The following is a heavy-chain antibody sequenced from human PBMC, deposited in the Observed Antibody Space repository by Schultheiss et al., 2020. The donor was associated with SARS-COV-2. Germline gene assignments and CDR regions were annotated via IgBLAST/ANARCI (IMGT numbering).Heavy chain of an antibody. CDR2: ISSSSSYI. CDR3: AREGITMVRGEDFDY. CDR1: GFTFSYYY. J-gene: IGHJ4*02. V-gene: IGHV3-21*01. D-gene: IGHD3-10*01. Sequence: GGSLRLSCAASGFTFSYYYMSGVRQAPGKGLEWVSSISSSSSYIYYADSVKGRFTISRDNAKNSLYLQMNSLRAEDTAVSYCAREGITMVRGEDFDYWGQGTLVTVSS.